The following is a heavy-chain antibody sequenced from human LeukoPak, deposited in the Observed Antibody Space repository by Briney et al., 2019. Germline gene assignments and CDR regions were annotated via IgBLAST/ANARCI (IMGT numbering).Heavy chain of an antibody. D-gene: IGHD3-10*01. CDR3: AKDRGDYYFDY. CDR2: ISYDGSNK. J-gene: IGHJ4*02. CDR1: GFTFSSYG. Sequence: GGSLRLSCAASGFTFSSYGMHWVRQAPGKGLEWVAVISYDGSNKYYADSVKGRFTISRDNSKNTLYLQMNRLRAEDTAVYYCAKDRGDYYFDYWGQGTLVTVSS. V-gene: IGHV3-30*18.